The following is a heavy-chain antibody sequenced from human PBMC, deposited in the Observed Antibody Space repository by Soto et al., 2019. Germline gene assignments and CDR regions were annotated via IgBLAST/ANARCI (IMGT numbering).Heavy chain of an antibody. D-gene: IGHD2-15*01. CDR3: ARGGLGYCSGGSCYSAELSRYYYGMDV. Sequence: QVQLQESGPGLVKPSQTLSLTCTVSGGSISSGGYYWSWIRQHPGKGLEWIGYIYYSGSTYYNPSLKSRVTLSLDTSKNQFSLKLSSATAADTAVYYCARGGLGYCSGGSCYSAELSRYYYGMDVWGQGTTVTVSS. J-gene: IGHJ6*02. CDR1: GGSISSGGYY. V-gene: IGHV4-31*03. CDR2: IYYSGST.